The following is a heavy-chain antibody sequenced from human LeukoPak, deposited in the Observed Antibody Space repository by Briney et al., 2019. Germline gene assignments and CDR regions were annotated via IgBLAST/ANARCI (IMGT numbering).Heavy chain of an antibody. CDR1: GFTFSSYA. D-gene: IGHD1-26*01. Sequence: GGSLRLSCAATGFTFSSYAMSWVRQAPGKGLEWVSGISGSGGSTYYADSVKGRFTISRDNSKNTLYLQMNSLRAEDTAVYYCAKGSGALGATYCFDYWGQGTLVTVSS. CDR2: ISGSGGST. CDR3: AKGSGALGATYCFDY. J-gene: IGHJ4*02. V-gene: IGHV3-23*01.